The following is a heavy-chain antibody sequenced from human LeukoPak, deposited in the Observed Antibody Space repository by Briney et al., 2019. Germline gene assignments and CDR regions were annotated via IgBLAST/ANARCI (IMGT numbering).Heavy chain of an antibody. V-gene: IGHV1-69*04. CDR1: GGTFSSYA. J-gene: IGHJ4*02. D-gene: IGHD3-10*01. CDR3: ASGDSGSYYTFDY. Sequence: SVKVSCKASGGTFSSYAISWVRQAPGQGLEWMGRIIPILGIANYAQKFQGRVTITADKSTSTAYMELSSLRSEDTAVYYCASGDSGSYYTFDYWGQGTLVTVSS. CDR2: IIPILGIA.